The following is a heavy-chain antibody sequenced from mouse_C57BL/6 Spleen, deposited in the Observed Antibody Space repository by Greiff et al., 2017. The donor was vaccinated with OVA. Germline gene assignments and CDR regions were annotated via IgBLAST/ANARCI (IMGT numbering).Heavy chain of an antibody. CDR2: ISSGSSTI. CDR3: AIYYGSSYYAMDY. CDR1: GFTFSDYG. D-gene: IGHD1-1*01. Sequence: EVQWVESGGGLVKPGGSLKLSCAASGFTFSDYGMHWVRQAPEKGLEWVAYISSGSSTIYHADTVKGRFTISRDNAKNTLFLQMTSLRSEDTAMYYCAIYYGSSYYAMDYWGQGTSVTVSS. V-gene: IGHV5-17*01. J-gene: IGHJ4*01.